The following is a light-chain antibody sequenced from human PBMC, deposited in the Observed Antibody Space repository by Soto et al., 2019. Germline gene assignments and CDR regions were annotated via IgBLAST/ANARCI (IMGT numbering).Light chain of an antibody. CDR1: QSVGTY. CDR3: QQRYNWPNT. CDR2: DAS. J-gene: IGKJ2*01. V-gene: IGKV3-11*01. Sequence: EIVLTQSPATLSLFPGERATLSCRTSQSVGTYLACYQHNPGQAPRLLIYDASNRATGIPARFSGSGSGTDFTLTISSPEPEDFAVYYCQQRYNWPNTFGQGTKLEIK.